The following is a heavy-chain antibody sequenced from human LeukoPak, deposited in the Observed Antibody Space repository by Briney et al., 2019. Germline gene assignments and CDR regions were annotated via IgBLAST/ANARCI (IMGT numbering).Heavy chain of an antibody. D-gene: IGHD6-19*01. CDR2: IQYDGSEK. J-gene: IGHJ1*01. V-gene: IGHV3-30*02. Sequence: TGGSLRLSCAASGFSFSTYGMHWVRQAPGKGLEWVAFIQYDGSEKYYGVSVKGRFIISRDNSKSTLYLQMTSLRAEDTAVYYCAKEPRLGSSGWPGNFQHWGQGTLVTVSS. CDR3: AKEPRLGSSGWPGNFQH. CDR1: GFSFSTYG.